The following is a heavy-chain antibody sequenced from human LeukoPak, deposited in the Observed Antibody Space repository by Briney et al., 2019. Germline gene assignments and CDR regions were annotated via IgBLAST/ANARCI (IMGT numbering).Heavy chain of an antibody. CDR3: AKGYGDYLRGYNWFDP. Sequence: GSLRLSCAASGFTFSSYAMSWVRQAPGKGLEWVSAISGSGGSTYYADSVKGRFTISRDNSKNTLYLQMNSLRAEDTAAYYCAKGYGDYLRGYNWFDPWGQGTLVTVSS. CDR2: ISGSGGST. J-gene: IGHJ5*02. V-gene: IGHV3-23*01. D-gene: IGHD4-17*01. CDR1: GFTFSSYA.